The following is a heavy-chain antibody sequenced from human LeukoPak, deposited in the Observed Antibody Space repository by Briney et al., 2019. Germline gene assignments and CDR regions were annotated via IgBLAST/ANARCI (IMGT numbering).Heavy chain of an antibody. D-gene: IGHD2-15*01. CDR3: ARGVAVDY. CDR1: GYTLTELS. CDR2: FDPEDGET. J-gene: IGHJ4*02. V-gene: IGHV1-24*01. Sequence: ASVKVSCKVSGYTLTELSMHWVRQAPGKGLEWMGGFDPEDGETIYAQKFQGRVTITRNTSISTAYMELSSLRSEDTALYYCARGVAVDYWGQGTLVTVSS.